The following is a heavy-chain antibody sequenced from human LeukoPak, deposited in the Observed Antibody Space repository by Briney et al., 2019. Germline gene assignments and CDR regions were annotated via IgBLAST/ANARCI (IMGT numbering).Heavy chain of an antibody. D-gene: IGHD1/OR15-1a*01. CDR1: GGSISRSSYY. CDR2: MYSSGST. V-gene: IGHV4-39*01. J-gene: IGHJ3*02. Sequence: SETLALTCTVSGGSISRSSYYWGWIRQPPGKGLECIGSMYSSGSTYYNPSLKSRVTISVDTSKNQFSLNLRSVTAADTAVYYCARSWREQLTDAFDIWGQGTMVTVSS. CDR3: ARSWREQLTDAFDI.